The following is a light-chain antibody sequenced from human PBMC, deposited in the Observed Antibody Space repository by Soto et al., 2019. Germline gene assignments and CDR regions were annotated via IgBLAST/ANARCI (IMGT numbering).Light chain of an antibody. CDR1: QSISSY. CDR2: AAS. Sequence: DIHMTQSPSSLSASLGDRATITFRASQSISSYLHWYQQKPGKAPKLLIYAASNLQSGFPSRFSASGSGTDFTLTLNSLQPEDFATYYCQQGYSTPWTFGQGTRLEI. V-gene: IGKV1-39*01. J-gene: IGKJ5*01. CDR3: QQGYSTPWT.